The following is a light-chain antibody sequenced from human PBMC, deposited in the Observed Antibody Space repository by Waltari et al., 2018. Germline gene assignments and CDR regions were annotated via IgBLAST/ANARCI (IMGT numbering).Light chain of an antibody. J-gene: IGKJ3*01. CDR1: QSVSGY. V-gene: IGKV3-11*01. CDR2: ETS. CDR3: QLLVNWPLFT. Sequence: EIVLTQSPATLSLSPGERATLPCRASQSVSGYLAWYQQKPGQAPRLLIYETSNRATGIPARFSGSGSATDFTLTISSLEPEDFAVYYCQLLVNWPLFTFGPGTRVDV.